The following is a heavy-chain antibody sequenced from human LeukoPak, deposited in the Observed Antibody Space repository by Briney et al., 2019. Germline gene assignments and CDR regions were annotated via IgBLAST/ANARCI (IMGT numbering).Heavy chain of an antibody. CDR3: ARDCGTSTGCYVVFDF. CDR2: ISAYNGNT. V-gene: IGHV1-18*01. CDR1: GYTFTSYG. J-gene: IGHJ4*02. Sequence: AASVKVSCKASGYTFTSYGISWVRQAPGQGLEWMGWISAYNGNTNYAQKLQGRVTMTTDTSTSTAYMELRSLRSDDTAVYYCARDCGTSTGCYVVFDFWGQGTLVTVSS. D-gene: IGHD2-2*01.